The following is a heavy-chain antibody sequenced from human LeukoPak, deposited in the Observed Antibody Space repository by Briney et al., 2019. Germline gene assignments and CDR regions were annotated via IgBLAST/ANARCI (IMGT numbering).Heavy chain of an antibody. D-gene: IGHD1-26*01. V-gene: IGHV4-59*08. CDR2: ISYSGST. CDR3: ARHAYRGSYLNWFDP. Sequence: SETLSLTCTVSGGSISSYYWSWIRQPPGKGLEWIGYISYSGSTNYNPSLKSRDTISVDTSKNQFSLKLSSVTAADTAMYYCARHAYRGSYLNWFDPWGQGTLVTVSS. J-gene: IGHJ5*02. CDR1: GGSISSYY.